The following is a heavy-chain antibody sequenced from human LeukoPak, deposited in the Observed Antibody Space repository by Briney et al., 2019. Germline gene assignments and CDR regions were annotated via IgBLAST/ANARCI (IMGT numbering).Heavy chain of an antibody. CDR2: INPNSGGT. D-gene: IGHD3-3*01. V-gene: IGHV1-2*02. CDR3: AREEWLFEGAGTRWFDP. CDR1: GYTFTGYY. Sequence: ASVKASCKASGYTFTGYYMHWVRQAPGQGLEWMGWINPNSGGTNYAQKFQGRVTMTRDTSISTAYMELSRLRSDDTAVYYCAREEWLFEGAGTRWFDPWGQGTLVTVSS. J-gene: IGHJ5*02.